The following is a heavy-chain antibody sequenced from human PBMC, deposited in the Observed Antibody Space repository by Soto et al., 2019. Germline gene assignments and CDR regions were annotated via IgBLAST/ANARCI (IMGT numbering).Heavy chain of an antibody. CDR2: VHHSWGS. CDR3: ARQGFGPLHGLVDV. D-gene: IGHD3-10*01. V-gene: IGHV4-59*08. CDR1: GGSISSYY. J-gene: IGHJ6*02. Sequence: QVQLQESGQGLVKPSETLSLSCTVSGGSISSYYWSWFRQSPGKRMEWIGYVHHSWGSSYNPSLQSRFAISLDTSKSQFSLKVTFVTAADSSVYYCARQGFGPLHGLVDVCGQGTTVNVSS.